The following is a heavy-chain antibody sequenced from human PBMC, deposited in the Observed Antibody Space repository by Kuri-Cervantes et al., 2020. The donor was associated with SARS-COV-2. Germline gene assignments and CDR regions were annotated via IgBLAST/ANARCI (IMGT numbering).Heavy chain of an antibody. Sequence: SVKVSCKASGGTFSSYAISWVRQAPGQGLEWMGGIIPIFGTANYAQKFQGRVTITADKYTSTAYMELSSLRSEDTAVYYCARERLYSSSHQPGTRRYYYYYGMDVWGQGTMVTVSS. V-gene: IGHV1-69*06. D-gene: IGHD6-13*01. CDR2: IIPIFGTA. J-gene: IGHJ6*02. CDR3: ARERLYSSSHQPGTRRYYYYYGMDV. CDR1: GGTFSSYA.